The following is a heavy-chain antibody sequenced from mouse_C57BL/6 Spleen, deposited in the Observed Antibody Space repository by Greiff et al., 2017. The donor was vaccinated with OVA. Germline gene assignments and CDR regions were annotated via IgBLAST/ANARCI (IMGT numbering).Heavy chain of an antibody. Sequence: QVQLQQSGAELVRPGASVTLSCKASGYTFTDYEMHWVKQTPVHGLEWIGAIDPETGGTAYNQKFKGKAILTADKSSSTAYMELRSLTSDDAAVYYCTRFLPYYGSIYGFAYWGQGTLVTVSA. J-gene: IGHJ3*01. CDR3: TRFLPYYGSIYGFAY. CDR1: GYTFTDYE. D-gene: IGHD1-1*01. CDR2: IDPETGGT. V-gene: IGHV1-15*01.